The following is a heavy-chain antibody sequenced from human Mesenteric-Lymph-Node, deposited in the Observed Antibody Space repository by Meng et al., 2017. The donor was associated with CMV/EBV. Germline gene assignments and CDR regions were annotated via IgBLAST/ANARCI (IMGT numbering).Heavy chain of an antibody. CDR1: GYSFTSHF. CDR3: ARDWAMTDLYNWFAP. J-gene: IGHJ5*02. V-gene: IGHV1-2*02. CDR2: INTNSGGT. Sequence: SGYSFTSHFLHGVRQAPGQGLEWVGWINTNSGGTKYAQKFQDRVSMTRVTSITTVYLELTNLTSDDTAVYYCARDWAMTDLYNWFAPWGQGTLVTVSS. D-gene: IGHD3-16*01.